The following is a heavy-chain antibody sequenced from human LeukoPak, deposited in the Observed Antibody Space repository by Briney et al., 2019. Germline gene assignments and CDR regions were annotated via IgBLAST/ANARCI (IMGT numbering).Heavy chain of an antibody. CDR3: ARETESFPEISGYYAVSQYLDH. CDR2: ISRAGNN. CDR1: GGSISSHY. J-gene: IGHJ4*02. D-gene: IGHD3-22*01. Sequence: SETLSLTCSVSGGSISSHYWTWIRQPPGKGLEWIGYISRAGNNNYNPSLKRRVTMSLDRSNNHFSLTLKSVTAADTAVYYCARETESFPEISGYYAVSQYLDHWGQGILVTVSS. V-gene: IGHV4-59*11.